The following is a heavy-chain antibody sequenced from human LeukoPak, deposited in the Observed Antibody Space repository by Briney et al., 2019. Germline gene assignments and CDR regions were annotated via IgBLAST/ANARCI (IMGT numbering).Heavy chain of an antibody. CDR3: ARMSGPGGWFDP. Sequence: SETLSLTCTVSGGSISSYYWSWIRQPPGKGLEWIGYIYYSGSTNYNPSLKSRVTISVDTSKNQFSLKLSSVTAADTAVYYCARMSGPGGWFDPWGQGTLVTVSS. D-gene: IGHD3-10*01. CDR2: IYYSGST. CDR1: GGSISSYY. V-gene: IGHV4-59*01. J-gene: IGHJ5*02.